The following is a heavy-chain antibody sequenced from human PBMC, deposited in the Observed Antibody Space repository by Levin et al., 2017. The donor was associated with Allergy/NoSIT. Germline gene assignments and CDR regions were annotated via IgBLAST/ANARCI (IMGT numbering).Heavy chain of an antibody. CDR2: LRSIRHGGTS. CDR3: TRDIAARHWFDP. V-gene: IGHV3-49*03. J-gene: IGHJ5*02. D-gene: IGHD6-6*01. CDR1: GFTFGDYA. Sequence: SGESLKISCTASGFTFGDYAMSWFRQAPGKGLEWVAFLRSIRHGGTSEYAASVKGRFTISRDDSKSIAYLQMNSLKIEDTAMYYCTRDIAARHWFDPWGQGTQVTVSS.